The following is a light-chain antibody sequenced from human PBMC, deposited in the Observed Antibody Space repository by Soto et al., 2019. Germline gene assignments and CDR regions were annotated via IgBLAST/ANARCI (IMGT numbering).Light chain of an antibody. V-gene: IGLV6-57*02. J-gene: IGLJ2*01. Sequence: NFMLTQPHSVSESPGKTVTISCTGSSGRNYVQWYQQRPGSAPTTVIYENNQRPSWVPDRFSGSIDSSSNSASLTISGLKTEDEADYLCKSYDNSNPVLVGVGTKPTVL. CDR1: SGRNY. CDR3: KSYDNSNPVL. CDR2: ENN.